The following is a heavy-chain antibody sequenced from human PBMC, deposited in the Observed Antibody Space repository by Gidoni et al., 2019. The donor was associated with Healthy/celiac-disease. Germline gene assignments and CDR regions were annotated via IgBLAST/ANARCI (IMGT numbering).Heavy chain of an antibody. CDR1: GFTFSSYA. Sequence: EVQLLEYGGGLVQPGGSLRLSGAASGFTFSSYAMSWVRQAPGKGLEWVSAISGSGGSTYYADSVKGRFTISRDNSKNTLYLQMNSLRAEDTAVYYCAKNVGEYDILTGYYGYFDYWGQGTLVTVSS. CDR2: ISGSGGST. CDR3: AKNVGEYDILTGYYGYFDY. V-gene: IGHV3-23*01. J-gene: IGHJ4*02. D-gene: IGHD3-9*01.